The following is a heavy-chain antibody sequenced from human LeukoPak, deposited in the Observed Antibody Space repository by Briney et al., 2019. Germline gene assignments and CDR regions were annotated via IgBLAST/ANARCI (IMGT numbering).Heavy chain of an antibody. V-gene: IGHV4-30-4*01. CDR3: ARTTYYYDSSDYYYPFYFDY. CDR1: GGSISSGDYY. D-gene: IGHD3-22*01. Sequence: NPSETLSLTCTVSGGSISSGDYYWSWIRQPPGKGLEWIGYIYYSGSTYYNPSLKSRVTISVDTSKNQFSLKLSSVTAADTAVYFCARTTYYYDSSDYYYPFYFDYWGQGTLVTVSS. CDR2: IYYSGST. J-gene: IGHJ4*02.